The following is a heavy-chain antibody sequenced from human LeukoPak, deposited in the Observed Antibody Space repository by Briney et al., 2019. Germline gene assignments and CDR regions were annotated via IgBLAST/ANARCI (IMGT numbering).Heavy chain of an antibody. D-gene: IGHD2-8*01. CDR1: AFTFSDYW. V-gene: IGHV3-74*01. CDR3: AKQGRYRVYSAFDS. J-gene: IGHJ4*02. CDR2: ITSDGGTT. Sequence: QPGGSLRLSCAASAFTFSDYWMHWVRQVPGKGLVWVSRITSDGGTTNYADSVKGRFTISRDNSNNTLYLHLNTLIAGDTALYYCAKQGRYRVYSAFDSWGQGALVTVSS.